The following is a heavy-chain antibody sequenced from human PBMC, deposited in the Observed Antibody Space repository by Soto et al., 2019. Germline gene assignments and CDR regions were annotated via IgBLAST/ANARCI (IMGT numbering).Heavy chain of an antibody. J-gene: IGHJ4*02. Sequence: GGSLRLSCAASGFTFSHFGMHWVRQAPGKGLEWVGRIRSKSDGETIDYAASVRGRFIISRDDSKSTLYLQMNGLKTEDAAVYYCSKDQLEVAGTPYYFDNWGQGALVTVSS. CDR3: SKDQLEVAGTPYYFDN. V-gene: IGHV3-15*01. CDR2: IRSKSDGETI. D-gene: IGHD6-19*01. CDR1: GFTFSHFG.